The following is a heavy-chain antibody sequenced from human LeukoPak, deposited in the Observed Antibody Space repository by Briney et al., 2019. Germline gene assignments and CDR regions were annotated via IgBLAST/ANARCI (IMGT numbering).Heavy chain of an antibody. Sequence: GGSLRLSCAASGFTFSSHRMNWVRQAPGKGLEWVADISGSSDDIHYADSVTGRFTISRDNAKNSVYLQMNSLRVEDTAVYYCARERELRYYMDVWGKGTTVTISS. D-gene: IGHD1-7*01. J-gene: IGHJ6*03. CDR3: ARERELRYYMDV. V-gene: IGHV3-48*01. CDR2: ISGSSDDI. CDR1: GFTFSSHR.